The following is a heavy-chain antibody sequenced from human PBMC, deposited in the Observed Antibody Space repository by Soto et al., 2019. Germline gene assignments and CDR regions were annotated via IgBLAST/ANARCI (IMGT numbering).Heavy chain of an antibody. Sequence: PSETLSLTCSVSGASISNYYWIWIRQPAGKGLEWIGSVYASGSTNYSPSLKRRVTMSVDTSENQFSLQLSSVTAADTAVYYCERVMSGYDYIMVNSGQATLVTVSS. CDR2: VYASGST. J-gene: IGHJ4*02. CDR3: ERVMSGYDYIMVN. CDR1: GASISNYY. D-gene: IGHD5-12*01. V-gene: IGHV4-4*07.